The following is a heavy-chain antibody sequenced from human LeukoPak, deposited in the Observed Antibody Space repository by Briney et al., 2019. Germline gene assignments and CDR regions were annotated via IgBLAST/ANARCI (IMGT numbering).Heavy chain of an antibody. J-gene: IGHJ4*02. V-gene: IGHV1-2*02. Sequence: ASVTLSCTASGYTFSGYYMHWVRQAPGQGLEWMGWINPNSGGTNYAQKFQGRVTMTRDTSISTAYMELSRLRSDDTAVYYCARDVSDSYGPPKHYYFDYWGQGTLVTVSS. CDR2: INPNSGGT. CDR1: GYTFSGYY. CDR3: ARDVSDSYGPPKHYYFDY. D-gene: IGHD5-18*01.